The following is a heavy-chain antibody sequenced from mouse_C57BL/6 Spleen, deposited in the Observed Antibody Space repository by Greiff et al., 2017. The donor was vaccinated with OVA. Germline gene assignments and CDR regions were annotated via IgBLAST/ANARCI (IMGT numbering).Heavy chain of an antibody. CDR2: ISYDGSN. D-gene: IGHD4-1*01. Sequence: EVKLEESGPGLVKPSQSLSLTCSVPGYSITSGYYWNWIRQFPGNKLEWMGYISYDGSNNYNPSLKNRISITRDTSKNQFFLKLNSVTTEDTATYYCARANWDYWYFDVWGTGTTVTVSS. J-gene: IGHJ1*03. CDR1: GYSITSGYY. V-gene: IGHV3-6*01. CDR3: ARANWDYWYFDV.